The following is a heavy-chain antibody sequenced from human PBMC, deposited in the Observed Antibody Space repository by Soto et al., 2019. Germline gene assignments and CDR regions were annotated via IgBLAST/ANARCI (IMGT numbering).Heavy chain of an antibody. CDR1: GSSFSSYG. V-gene: IGHV3-21*01. CDR2: ITSSGSDI. CDR3: ARDVSAGSSIRY. Sequence: EVPVVESGGGLVKPGGSLRLSCTASGSSFSSYGMNWVRQAPGQGLEWVSSITSSGSDIYYADSVQGRFTTSRDKAKNSLYLQRNSLRVEDTAVYFGARDVSAGSSIRYWGQGSVVTVSS. J-gene: IGHJ4*02. D-gene: IGHD2-2*01.